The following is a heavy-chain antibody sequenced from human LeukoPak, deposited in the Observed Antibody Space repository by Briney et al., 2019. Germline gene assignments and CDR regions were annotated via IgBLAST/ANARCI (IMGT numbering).Heavy chain of an antibody. D-gene: IGHD5-12*01. V-gene: IGHV3-30*04. CDR1: GFTLSSYA. CDR3: AREGEMEATPFDY. CDR2: ISYDGSNK. J-gene: IGHJ4*02. Sequence: PGGSLRLSCVVSGFTLSSYAMSWVRQAPGKGLEWVAVISYDGSNKDYADSVKGRFTISRDDSKNTLFLQMNSLRIDDTAVYYCAREGEMEATPFDYWGQGTLVTVSS.